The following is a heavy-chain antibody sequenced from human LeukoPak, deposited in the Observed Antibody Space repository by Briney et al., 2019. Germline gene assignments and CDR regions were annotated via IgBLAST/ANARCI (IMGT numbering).Heavy chain of an antibody. Sequence: PGGSLRLSCAASGFTFSRNSMNWVRQAPGKGLEWVSSISSTSIYRYYADSVKGRFTISRDNAKNSVYLQMNSLRAEDTAVYYCAGTIFGPLSWGQGTLVTVSS. J-gene: IGHJ4*02. CDR1: GFTFSRNS. CDR3: AGTIFGPLS. CDR2: ISSTSIYR. D-gene: IGHD3-3*01. V-gene: IGHV3-21*01.